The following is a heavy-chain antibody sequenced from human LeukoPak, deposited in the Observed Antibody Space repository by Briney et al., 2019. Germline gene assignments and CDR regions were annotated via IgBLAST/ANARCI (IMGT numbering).Heavy chain of an antibody. D-gene: IGHD3-9*01. Sequence: GGSLRLSCAASGFTFSSYAMSWVRQAPGKGLEWVSAISGSGGSTYYADSVKGRFTISRDNSKNTLYLQMNSLRAEDMAVYYCAKADSYYDILTGYYGYFDYWGQGTLVTVSS. CDR1: GFTFSSYA. J-gene: IGHJ4*02. CDR3: AKADSYYDILTGYYGYFDY. CDR2: ISGSGGST. V-gene: IGHV3-23*01.